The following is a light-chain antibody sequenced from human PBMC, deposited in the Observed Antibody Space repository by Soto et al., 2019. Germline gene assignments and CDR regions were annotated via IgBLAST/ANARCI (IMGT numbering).Light chain of an antibody. CDR3: QQHYNTPRT. CDR2: TAS. CDR1: QPISDY. J-gene: IGKJ1*01. Sequence: DIQMTQSPSSLSASVGDRVTITCRTSQPISDYLNWYQQKPGKAPTLLIYTASNLQSGVQSRFSGSGSGTHFTLTISSLQPEDFATYYCQQHYNTPRTFGQGTKVDIK. V-gene: IGKV1-39*01.